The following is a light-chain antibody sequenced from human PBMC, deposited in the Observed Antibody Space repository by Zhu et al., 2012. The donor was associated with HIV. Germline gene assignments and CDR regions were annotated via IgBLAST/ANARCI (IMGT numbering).Light chain of an antibody. V-gene: IGKV3D-20*01. J-gene: IGKJ1*01. CDR3: QQYGSLTAT. Sequence: EIVLTQSPATLSLSPGEIATLSCGASQSVASDYIAWYQHKPGQAPRLLVHDAFIRATGIPDRFSGSWSGTDFTLTIRRLEPEDSAVYHCQQYGSLTATFGQGTRVEIK. CDR1: QSVASDY. CDR2: DAF.